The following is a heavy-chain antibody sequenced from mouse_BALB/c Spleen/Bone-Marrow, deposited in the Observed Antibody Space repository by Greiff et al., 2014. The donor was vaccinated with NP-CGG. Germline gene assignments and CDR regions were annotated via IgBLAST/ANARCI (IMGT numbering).Heavy chain of an antibody. J-gene: IGHJ4*01. V-gene: IGHV2-9*02. CDR3: ARITTATGAMDY. CDR1: GSSLTTYG. D-gene: IGHD1-2*01. CDR2: LWADGST. Sequence: VKLEESGPGLVAPSQSLSITCTVSGSSLTTYGVHWVRQPPGKGLEWLGVLWADGSTNYNSALMSRLSISKDNSKSQVFLKMNSLQTDDTAMYYCARITTATGAMDYWGQGTSVTVSS.